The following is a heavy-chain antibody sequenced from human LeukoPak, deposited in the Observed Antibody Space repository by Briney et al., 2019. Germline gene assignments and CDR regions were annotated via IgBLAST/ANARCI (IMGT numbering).Heavy chain of an antibody. J-gene: IGHJ4*02. CDR2: INWNGGST. V-gene: IGHV3-20*04. Sequence: PGGSPRLSCAASGFTFGNYGMSWIRQAPGKGLGWVSGINWNGGSTGYADSVEGRFTISRDNAKNSQYLQMNNLRVEDTALYYCARAQTYGDSRLLLDYWGQGTLVIVSS. CDR1: GFTFGNYG. CDR3: ARAQTYGDSRLLLDY. D-gene: IGHD2-21*02.